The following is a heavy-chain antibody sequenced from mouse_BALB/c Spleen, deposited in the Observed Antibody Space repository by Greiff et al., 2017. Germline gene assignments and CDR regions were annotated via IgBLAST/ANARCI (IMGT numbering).Heavy chain of an antibody. D-gene: IGHD4-1*02. V-gene: IGHV1S137*01. CDR1: GYTFTSYV. CDR2: ISTYYGNT. CDR3: ARSTGTYYFDY. Sequence: VQLQESGPELVKPGASVKMSCKASGYTFTSYVMHWVKQSHAKSLEWIGVISTYYGNTNYNQKFKGKATMTVDKSSSTAYMELARLTSEDSAVYYCARSTGTYYFDYWGQGTTLTVSS. J-gene: IGHJ2*01.